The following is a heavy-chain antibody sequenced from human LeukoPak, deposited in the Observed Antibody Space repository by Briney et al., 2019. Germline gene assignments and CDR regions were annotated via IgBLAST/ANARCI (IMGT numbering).Heavy chain of an antibody. CDR1: GCSFSSYA. J-gene: IGHJ4*02. D-gene: IGHD2-15*01. CDR3: ARVPCSGGSCYYFFDS. CDR2: IIPSCSTA. Sequence: PAVKVSFKSSGCSFSSYAYSWMRLAPGPGLEWMGGIIPSCSTANFAHKFQGRVTITVDESPSTASMAHSSLRSEDTAAYSCARVPCSGGSCYYFFDSWGQETLFTVSS. V-gene: IGHV1-69*13.